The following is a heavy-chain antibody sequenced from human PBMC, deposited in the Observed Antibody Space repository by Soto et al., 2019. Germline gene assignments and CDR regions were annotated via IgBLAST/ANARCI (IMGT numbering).Heavy chain of an antibody. CDR2: ISGSGGST. CDR1: GFTFSSYA. J-gene: IGHJ4*02. Sequence: EVQLLESGGGLVQPGGSLRLSCAASGFTFSSYAMSWVRQAPGKGLEWVSAISGSGGSTYYADSVKGRFTISRDNSKNTLYLQMNSLRAEDTAVYYCAKDPHYDFWSGYYWTYWGQGTLVTVSS. D-gene: IGHD3-3*01. V-gene: IGHV3-23*01. CDR3: AKDPHYDFWSGYYWTY.